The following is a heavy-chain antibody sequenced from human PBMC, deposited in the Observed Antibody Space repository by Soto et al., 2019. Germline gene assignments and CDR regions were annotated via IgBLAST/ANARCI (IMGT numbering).Heavy chain of an antibody. Sequence: QVQLQESGPGLVKPSQTLSLTCTVSGGSISSGDYYWSWIRQPPGKGLEWIGYIYYSGSTYYNPSLKSRVIISVDKSKNQFYMKLSSVPAADTAMYYCARTMTSYYFDYWCQGTLVTVFS. CDR2: IYYSGST. CDR1: GGSISSGDYY. D-gene: IGHD3-22*01. J-gene: IGHJ4*02. CDR3: ARTMTSYYFDY. V-gene: IGHV4-30-4*01.